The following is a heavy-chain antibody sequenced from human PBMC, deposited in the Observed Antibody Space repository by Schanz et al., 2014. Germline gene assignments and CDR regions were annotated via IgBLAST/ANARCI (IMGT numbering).Heavy chain of an antibody. D-gene: IGHD3-3*01. J-gene: IGHJ4*02. V-gene: IGHV3-21*01. CDR1: GFTFSSYG. CDR3: ARDKGGYYPFDY. CDR2: ISSSSSYI. Sequence: ESGGGLVKPGGSLRLSCAASGFTFSSYGMNWVRQAPGKGLEWVSYISSSSSYIYYADSMKGRFTISRDNAKNSLYLQMNSLRAEDTAVYYCARDKGGYYPFDYWGRGTLVTVSS.